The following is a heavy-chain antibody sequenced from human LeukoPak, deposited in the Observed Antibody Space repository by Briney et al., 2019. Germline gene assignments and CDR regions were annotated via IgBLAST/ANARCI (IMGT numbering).Heavy chain of an antibody. CDR2: INHSGST. CDR3: ARLGNIAADDYFDY. J-gene: IGHJ4*02. D-gene: IGHD6-13*01. Sequence: PSETLSLTCAVYGGSFSGYYWSWIRQPPGKGLEWIGEINHSGSTNYNPSLKSRVTISVDTSKNQFSLKLSSVTAADTAVYYCARLGNIAADDYFDYWGQGTLVTVSS. V-gene: IGHV4-34*01. CDR1: GGSFSGYY.